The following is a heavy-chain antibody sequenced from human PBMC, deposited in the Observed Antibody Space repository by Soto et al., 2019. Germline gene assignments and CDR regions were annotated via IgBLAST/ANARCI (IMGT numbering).Heavy chain of an antibody. CDR2: ISGSGGST. J-gene: IGHJ4*02. D-gene: IGHD6-6*01. Sequence: RLSCAASGFTFSSYAMSWVRQAPGKGLEWVSAISGSGGSTYYADSVKGRFTISRDNSKNTLYLQMNSLRAEDTAVYFCAKAMSRSSSSVGFDYWGQGTLVTVSS. CDR1: GFTFSSYA. V-gene: IGHV3-23*01. CDR3: AKAMSRSSSSVGFDY.